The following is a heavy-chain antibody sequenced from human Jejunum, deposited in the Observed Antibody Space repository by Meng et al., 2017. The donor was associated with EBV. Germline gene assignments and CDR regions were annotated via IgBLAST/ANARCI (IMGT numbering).Heavy chain of an antibody. CDR2: INWDGRRT. V-gene: IGHV3-20*01. Sequence: AGLGGGVVRPGGSLRLSCVASGFTLEDYGMNWVRQVPGKGLEWVATINWDGRRTGYADSVKGRFTISRDNAKNSLYLQMNSLRAEDTALYHCARDKRGAGYCHDYWGQGTLVTVSS. CDR1: GFTLEDYG. J-gene: IGHJ4*02. CDR3: ARDKRGAGYCHDY. D-gene: IGHD2-2*03.